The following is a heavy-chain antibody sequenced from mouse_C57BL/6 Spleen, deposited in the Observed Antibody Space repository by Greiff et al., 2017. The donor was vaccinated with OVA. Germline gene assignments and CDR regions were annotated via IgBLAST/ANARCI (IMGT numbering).Heavy chain of an antibody. V-gene: IGHV5-17*01. CDR1: GFTFSDYG. Sequence: EVHLVESGGGLVKPGGSLKLSCAASGFTFSDYGMHWVRQAPEKGLEWVAYISSGSSTIYYADTVKGRFTISRDNAKNTLFLQMTSLRSEDTAMYYCASQGAYWGQGTLVTVSA. CDR3: ASQGAY. J-gene: IGHJ3*01. CDR2: ISSGSSTI.